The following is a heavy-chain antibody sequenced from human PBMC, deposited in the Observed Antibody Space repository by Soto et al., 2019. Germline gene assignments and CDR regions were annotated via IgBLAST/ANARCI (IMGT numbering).Heavy chain of an antibody. J-gene: IGHJ6*02. CDR2: VIQLFDTA. V-gene: IGHV1-69*01. CDR1: GGIFTNNA. Sequence: QVQVVQSGAEVKKPGSSVKVSCKVSGGIFTNNAISWVRQAPGQGLEWLGGVIQLFDTAYYAQIFRGRLKITEDGATTTAYMELSGLTSADTAVYFCATGGHNDGYNFYHGMDVWVQGTTVTVS. CDR3: ATGGHNDGYNFYHGMDV. D-gene: IGHD5-18*01.